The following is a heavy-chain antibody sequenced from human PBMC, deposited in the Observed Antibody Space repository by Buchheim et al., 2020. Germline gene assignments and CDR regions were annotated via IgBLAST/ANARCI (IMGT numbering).Heavy chain of an antibody. CDR3: ARGSAGALDY. CDR2: IYHSGST. D-gene: IGHD3-3*01. V-gene: IGHV4-30-2*01. J-gene: IGHJ4*02. Sequence: QLQLQASGSGLVKPSQTLSLTCAISGASISSGGYSWNWIRQPPGKGLEWIGYIYHSGSTHYNPSLKSRVTISVDRSRNHFSLKLNSMAAADTAVYYCARGSAGALDYWGQGAL. CDR1: GASISSGGYS.